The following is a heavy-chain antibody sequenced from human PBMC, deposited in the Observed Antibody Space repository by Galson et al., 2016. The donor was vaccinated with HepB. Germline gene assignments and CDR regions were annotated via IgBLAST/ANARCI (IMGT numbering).Heavy chain of an antibody. CDR1: GYTFSNHV. CDR2: INGGTANT. D-gene: IGHD3-22*01. J-gene: IGHJ5*02. V-gene: IGHV1-3*01. CDR3: AREGSSLQNDYDSNGYIYSPACFDP. Sequence: SCKGSGYTFSNHVIHWVRQAPGQTLEWMGWINGGTANTKYSQKFQGRVTFTCDTSASTAYMEVSSLRSEDTAVYYCAREGSSLQNDYDSNGYIYSPACFDPWGPGTLVTVSS.